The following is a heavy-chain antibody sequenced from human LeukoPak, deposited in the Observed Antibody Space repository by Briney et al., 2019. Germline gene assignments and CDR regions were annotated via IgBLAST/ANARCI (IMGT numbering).Heavy chain of an antibody. V-gene: IGHV3-66*01. D-gene: IGHD1-1*01. CDR2: ISTTGEST. Sequence: GGSLRLSCAASGFTVSSNYMSWVRQAPGKGLEWVSIISTTGESTYYADSDADSVKGRFTISRDNSKDTLYLQMNSLRAEDTAVYYCARDLGYNLDYWGQGTVVTVSS. J-gene: IGHJ4*02. CDR3: ARDLGYNLDY. CDR1: GFTVSSNY.